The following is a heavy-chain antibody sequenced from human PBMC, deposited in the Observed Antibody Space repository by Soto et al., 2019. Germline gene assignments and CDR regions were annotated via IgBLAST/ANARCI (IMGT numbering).Heavy chain of an antibody. J-gene: IGHJ4*02. D-gene: IGHD6-13*01. Sequence: SETQSLTYTVSGGYISSNYWTWIRPPPGKGLEWIGYVYNSGSTNYNPSLKSRVTISEDTSKSQFSLKVNSMTAADTAVYYCARYRREAVAGYTLDNWGQGILVTVSS. CDR1: GGYISSNY. CDR2: VYNSGST. V-gene: IGHV4-59*01. CDR3: ARYRREAVAGYTLDN.